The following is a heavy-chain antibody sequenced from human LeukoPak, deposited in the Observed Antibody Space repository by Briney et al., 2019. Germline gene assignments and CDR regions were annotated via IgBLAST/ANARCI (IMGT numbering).Heavy chain of an antibody. V-gene: IGHV4-39*01. CDR1: GGSISGSSYY. J-gene: IGHJ3*02. D-gene: IGHD3-10*01. Sequence: SETLSLTCTVSGGSISGSSYYWGWIRQPPGKGLEWIGSIYYSGSTYYNPSLKSRVTISVDTSKNQFSLKLSSVTAADTAVYYCARLPIMVREIAHDAFDIWGQGTMVTVSS. CDR2: IYYSGST. CDR3: ARLPIMVREIAHDAFDI.